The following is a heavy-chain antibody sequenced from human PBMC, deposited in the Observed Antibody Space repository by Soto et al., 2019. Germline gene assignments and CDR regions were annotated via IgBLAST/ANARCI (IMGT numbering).Heavy chain of an antibody. V-gene: IGHV3-21*01. J-gene: IGHJ4*02. CDR1: GFTFSAYS. Sequence: GGSLRLSCAASGFTFSAYSFYWVRQAPGKGLEWVSSISSSAAYIYYADSVKGRITISRDNAENSLYLQMNSLRAEDTAVYYCARVYSSGWVDYWGQGTLVTVSS. CDR2: ISSSAAYI. D-gene: IGHD6-19*01. CDR3: ARVYSSGWVDY.